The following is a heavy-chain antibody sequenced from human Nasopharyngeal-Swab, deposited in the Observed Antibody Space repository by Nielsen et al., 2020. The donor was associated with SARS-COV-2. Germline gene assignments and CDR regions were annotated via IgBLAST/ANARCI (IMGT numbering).Heavy chain of an antibody. D-gene: IGHD1-26*01. CDR3: AVGATGYYYMDV. Sequence: SVKVSCKASGGTFSSYAISWVRQAPGQGLEWMGGIIPIFGTANYAQKFQGRVTITADESTSTAYMELSSLRSEDTAVYYCAVGATGYYYMDVWGRGTTVTVSS. V-gene: IGHV1-69*13. CDR1: GGTFSSYA. J-gene: IGHJ6*03. CDR2: IIPIFGTA.